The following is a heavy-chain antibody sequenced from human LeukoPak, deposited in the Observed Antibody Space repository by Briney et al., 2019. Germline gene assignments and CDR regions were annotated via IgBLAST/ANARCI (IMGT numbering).Heavy chain of an antibody. CDR1: GFTFSSYA. CDR2: ITGSGGST. CDR3: AKDLDTSGHSISYYYYYGLDV. V-gene: IGHV3-23*01. D-gene: IGHD3-22*01. Sequence: PGGSLRLSCAASGFTFSSYAMSWVRQAPGKGLEWVSPITGSGGSTYYADSVKGRFTIFRDNSRNTQYLQMNSLSAGDTALYYCAKDLDTSGHSISYYYYYGLDVWGQGTTVTVSS. J-gene: IGHJ6*02.